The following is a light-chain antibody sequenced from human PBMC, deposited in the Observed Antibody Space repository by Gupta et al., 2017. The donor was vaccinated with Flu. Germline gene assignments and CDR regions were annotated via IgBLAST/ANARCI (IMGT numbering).Light chain of an antibody. CDR2: GAP. CDR3: QQYNNWPLT. J-gene: IGKJ4*01. V-gene: IGKV3-15*01. CDR1: QSVTSN. Sequence: ERATRYCSARQSVTSNVPCYQHKLGPGATLLISGAPIRATTNPARFIGSGSGTEFTLTISSLQAEDFAVYFCQQYNNWPLTFGGGTKVEIK.